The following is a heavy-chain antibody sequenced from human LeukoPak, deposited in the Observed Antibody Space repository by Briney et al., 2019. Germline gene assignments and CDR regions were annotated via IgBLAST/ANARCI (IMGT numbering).Heavy chain of an antibody. CDR1: GISFSSHG. J-gene: IGHJ4*02. CDR2: ISGNGGDT. Sequence: GGSLRLSCAASGISFSSHGMNWVRQAPGEGLEWFSTISGNGGDTYYADSVKGRFTISRDNSKNTLYLQMNSLRADDTAIYYCAKGAYHDDWGQGTLLTVSS. D-gene: IGHD3-3*01. V-gene: IGHV3-23*01. CDR3: AKGAYHDD.